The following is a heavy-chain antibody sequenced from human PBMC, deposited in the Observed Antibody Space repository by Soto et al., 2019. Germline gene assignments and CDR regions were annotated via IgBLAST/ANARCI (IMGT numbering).Heavy chain of an antibody. D-gene: IGHD3-10*01. CDR1: GFTFSSYG. CDR3: AKDRGLLLWFGLDAFDI. Sequence: GGSLRLSCAASGFTFSSYGMHWVRQAPGKGLEWVAVISYDGSNKYYADSVKGRFTISRDNSKNMLYLQMNSLRAEDTAVYYCAKDRGLLLWFGLDAFDIWGQGTMVTVSS. V-gene: IGHV3-30*18. J-gene: IGHJ3*02. CDR2: ISYDGSNK.